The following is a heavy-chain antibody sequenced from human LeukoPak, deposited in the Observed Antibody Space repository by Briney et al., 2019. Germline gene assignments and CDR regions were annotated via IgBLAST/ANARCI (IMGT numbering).Heavy chain of an antibody. CDR2: INPNSGGT. CDR3: ARDRDPSSPYDAFDI. D-gene: IGHD3-10*01. J-gene: IGHJ3*02. CDR1: GYTFTGYY. V-gene: IGHV1-2*02. Sequence: ASVKVSCKASGYTFTGYYMNWVRQAPGQGLEGMGWINPNSGGTNYAQKFQGRVTMTRDTSINTAYMELSRLTSDDTAVYYCARDRDPSSPYDAFDIWGQGTMVTVSS.